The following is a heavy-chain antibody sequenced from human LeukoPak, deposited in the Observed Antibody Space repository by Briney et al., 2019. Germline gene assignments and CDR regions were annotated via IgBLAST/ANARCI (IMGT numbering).Heavy chain of an antibody. CDR2: ISGSGGST. J-gene: IGHJ4*02. V-gene: IGHV3-23*01. CDR1: GFTFSSFG. D-gene: IGHD5-18*01. CDR3: ARHLSGITGYTYGRGIDY. Sequence: GGSLRLSCAASGFTFSSFGMSWVRQAPGKGLEWVSGISGSGGSTYYADSVKGRFTISRDNTKNTLYLQMNSLRAEDTAVYYCARHLSGITGYTYGRGIDYWGQGILVTVSS.